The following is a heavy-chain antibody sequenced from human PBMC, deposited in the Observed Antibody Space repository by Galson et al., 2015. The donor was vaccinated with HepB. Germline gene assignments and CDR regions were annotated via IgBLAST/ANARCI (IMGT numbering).Heavy chain of an antibody. CDR1: GFTFRGYS. CDR3: ARVGAPAVTPPYSSGIAD. V-gene: IGHV3-21*01. J-gene: IGHJ6*02. Sequence: SLRLSCAASGFTFRGYSMHWVRQAPGRGLEWVSSISRSSIYIYYADSVKGRFTISRDNAKNSLYLQMNSLRAEDTAVYYCARVGAPAVTPPYSSGIADWGPVSTVTVSS. CDR2: ISRSSIYI. D-gene: IGHD4-11*01.